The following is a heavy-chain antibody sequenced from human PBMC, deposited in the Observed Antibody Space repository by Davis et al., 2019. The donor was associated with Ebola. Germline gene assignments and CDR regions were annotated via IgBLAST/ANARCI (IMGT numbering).Heavy chain of an antibody. V-gene: IGHV3-33*01. CDR3: ARDPYTTYSTWYDLGFGY. Sequence: PGGSLRFSCAASGFTFSGYGMHWVRQAPGKGLEWVALILYDGSNKYYADSVKGRFTISRDNSKNTLYLQMNSLRAEDTAVYYCARDPYTTYSTWYDLGFGYWGQGTLVTVSS. J-gene: IGHJ4*02. CDR1: GFTFSGYG. CDR2: ILYDGSNK. D-gene: IGHD6-13*01.